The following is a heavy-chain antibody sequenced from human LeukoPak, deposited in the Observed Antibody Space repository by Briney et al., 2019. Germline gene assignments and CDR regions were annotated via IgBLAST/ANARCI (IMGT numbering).Heavy chain of an antibody. D-gene: IGHD3-22*01. Sequence: GASVKVSCKASGYTFTSYDINWVRQATGQGLEWMGWMNPNSGNTGYAQKFQGRVTMTRNTSISTAYMELSSLRSEDTAVYYCARRGLDDSSGYYYLFYYYYYGMDVWGQGTTVTVSS. CDR3: ARRGLDDSSGYYYLFYYYYYGMDV. V-gene: IGHV1-8*01. CDR1: GYTFTSYD. J-gene: IGHJ6*02. CDR2: MNPNSGNT.